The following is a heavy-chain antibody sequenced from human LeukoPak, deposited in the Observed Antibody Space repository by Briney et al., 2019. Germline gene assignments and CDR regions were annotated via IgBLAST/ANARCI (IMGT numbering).Heavy chain of an antibody. CDR1: GYTFTSYD. CDR3: ARAAYGEVSLPDY. CDR2: MNPNSGNT. V-gene: IGHV1-8*01. D-gene: IGHD4/OR15-4a*01. J-gene: IGHJ4*02. Sequence: ASVTVSCKASGYTFTSYDINWVRQATGQGLEWMGWMNPNSGNTGFAQKFQGRVTMTRNTSISTAYMELSSLRSEDTAVYYCARAAYGEVSLPDYWGQGTLVTVSS.